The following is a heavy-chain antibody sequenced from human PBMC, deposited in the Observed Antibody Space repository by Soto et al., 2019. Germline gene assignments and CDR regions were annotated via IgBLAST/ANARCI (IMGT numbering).Heavy chain of an antibody. CDR2: IYYSGST. V-gene: IGHV4-39*01. J-gene: IGHJ5*02. D-gene: IGHD2-15*01. CDR3: ASLGYQGPFDP. CDR1: GGSISSSSYY. Sequence: SETLSLTCTVSGGSISSSSYYWGWIRQPPGKGLEWIGSIYYSGSTYYNPSLKSRVTISVDTSKNQFSLKLSSVTAADTAVYYCASLGYQGPFDPWGQGTLVTVSS.